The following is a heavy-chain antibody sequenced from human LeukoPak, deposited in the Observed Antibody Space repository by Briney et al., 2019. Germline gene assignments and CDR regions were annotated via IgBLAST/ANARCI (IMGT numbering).Heavy chain of an antibody. J-gene: IGHJ4*02. D-gene: IGHD5-12*01. CDR2: ISWNSGSI. V-gene: IGHV3-9*01. CDR1: GFTFDDYA. CDR3: AKETSGYASEIDY. Sequence: PGRSLRLSCAASGFTFDDYAMHWVRQAPGKGLEWVSGISWNSGSIGYADSVKGRFTISRDNAKNSLYLQMNSLRAEDTALYYCAKETSGYASEIDYWGQGTLVTVSS.